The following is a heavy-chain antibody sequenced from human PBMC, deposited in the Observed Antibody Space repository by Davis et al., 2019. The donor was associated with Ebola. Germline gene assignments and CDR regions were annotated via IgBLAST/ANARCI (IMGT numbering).Heavy chain of an antibody. V-gene: IGHV3-20*04. J-gene: IGHJ3*02. CDR1: GFTFDDYG. Sequence: GESLKISCAASGFTFDDYGMSWVRQAPGKGLEWVSGINWNGGSTGYADSVRGRFTISRDNAKNSLYLQMDSLRAEDTALYYCAKDDILYYDSTGYWTFDIWGRGTMVSVSS. D-gene: IGHD3-22*01. CDR3: AKDDILYYDSTGYWTFDI. CDR2: INWNGGST.